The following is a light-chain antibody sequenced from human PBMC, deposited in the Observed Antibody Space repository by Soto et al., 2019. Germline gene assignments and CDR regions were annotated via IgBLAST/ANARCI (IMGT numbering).Light chain of an antibody. CDR3: HSYDSSLSAVV. V-gene: IGLV1-40*01. CDR1: SSNIGSGYV. J-gene: IGLJ2*01. CDR2: GNM. Sequence: QSVLTQPPSVSGAPGQRVTISCTGSSSNIGSGYVVQWYQQLPGTAPKLLIYGNMNRPSGVPDRFSGSKSGTSASLAITGLQAEDEADYYCHSYDSSLSAVVFGGGTKVTVL.